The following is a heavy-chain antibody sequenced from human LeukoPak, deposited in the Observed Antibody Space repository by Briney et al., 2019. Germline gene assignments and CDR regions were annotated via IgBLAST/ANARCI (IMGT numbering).Heavy chain of an antibody. D-gene: IGHD3-22*01. Sequence: PGGSLRLSCATPGFSFNRYGMHWVRQAPGKGLEYVSAISSNGGSTYYVNSVKGRFTISRDNSKNTLYLQMGSLRAEDMAVYYCARDLRRPSYYYDSSGCYPPHYYYGMDVWGQGTTVTVSS. CDR3: ARDLRRPSYYYDSSGCYPPHYYYGMDV. V-gene: IGHV3-64*01. CDR1: GFSFNRYG. CDR2: ISSNGGST. J-gene: IGHJ6*02.